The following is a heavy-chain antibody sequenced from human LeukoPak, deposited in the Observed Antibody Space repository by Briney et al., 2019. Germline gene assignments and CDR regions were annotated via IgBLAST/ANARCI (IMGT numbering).Heavy chain of an antibody. D-gene: IGHD5-12*01. Sequence: SQTLSLTCTVSGGSISSGDYYWSWIRQPPGKGLEWIGYMYYSGNTKYNPSLKSRVTISGDTSKKQFSLKLSSVTAADTAVYYCARGYSGYDPTYFDYWGQGTLVTVSS. J-gene: IGHJ4*02. CDR3: ARGYSGYDPTYFDY. CDR1: GGSISSGDYY. V-gene: IGHV4-61*08. CDR2: MYYSGNT.